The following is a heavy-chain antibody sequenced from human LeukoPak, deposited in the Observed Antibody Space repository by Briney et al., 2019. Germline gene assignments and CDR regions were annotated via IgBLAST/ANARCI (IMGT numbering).Heavy chain of an antibody. CDR1: GGSISSSSYY. J-gene: IGHJ5*02. Sequence: PSETLSLTCTVSGGSISSSSYYWGWIRQPPGKGLEWIGNIYKSGSTYYNPSLKSRVTISVDTSKNQFSLKLISVTAADTAVYYCARGQGATVPQVGKNWFDPWGQGTRVIVSS. CDR2: IYKSGST. V-gene: IGHV4-39*01. CDR3: ARGQGATVPQVGKNWFDP. D-gene: IGHD1-26*01.